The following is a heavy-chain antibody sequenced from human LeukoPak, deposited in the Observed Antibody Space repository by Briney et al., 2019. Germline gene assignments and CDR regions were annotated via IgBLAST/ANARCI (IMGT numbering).Heavy chain of an antibody. CDR2: ISGSGGGT. Sequence: GGSLRLSCSASGFTFSSNAMSWVRQASGKGLEWVAGISGSGGGTYYADSMKGRFTISRDNSKNTLYVQMNSLRAEDTAVYYCAKAVGWGGYDAFDIWGQGTMVTVPS. CDR1: GFTFSSNA. J-gene: IGHJ3*02. D-gene: IGHD3-16*01. V-gene: IGHV3-23*01. CDR3: AKAVGWGGYDAFDI.